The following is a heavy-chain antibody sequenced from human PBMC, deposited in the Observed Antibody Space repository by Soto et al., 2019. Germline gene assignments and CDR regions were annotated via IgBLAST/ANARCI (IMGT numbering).Heavy chain of an antibody. CDR3: AHTYSYDSSGYSYYFDY. V-gene: IGHV2-5*02. D-gene: IGHD3-22*01. CDR1: GFSLSTSGVG. J-gene: IGHJ4*02. CDR2: IYWDDDK. Sequence: QITLKESGPTLVKPTQTLTLTCTFSGFSLSTSGVGVGWIRQPPGKALEWLALIYWDDDKRYSPSLKSRLTITKDTSKNQVVLTMTNMDPVDTATYYCAHTYSYDSSGYSYYFDYWGQGTLVTVSS.